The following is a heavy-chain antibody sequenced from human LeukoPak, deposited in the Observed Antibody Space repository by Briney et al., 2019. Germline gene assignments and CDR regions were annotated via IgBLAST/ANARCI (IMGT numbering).Heavy chain of an antibody. CDR3: AKRYCSGGSSYHRYFDY. Sequence: GGSLRLSCAPSGFNLSTSSMNWRRQAPGRGLEWVSLFSGSSGRTYYADSVKGRFTISRDNSKNTLYLHMNSLRAEDTAIYYCAKRYCSGGSSYHRYFDYWGQGTLVTVSS. V-gene: IGHV3-23*01. D-gene: IGHD2-15*01. CDR2: FSGSSGRT. CDR1: GFNLSTSS. J-gene: IGHJ4*02.